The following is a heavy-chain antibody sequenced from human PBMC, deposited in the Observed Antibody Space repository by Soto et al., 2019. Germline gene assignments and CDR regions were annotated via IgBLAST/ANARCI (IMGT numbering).Heavy chain of an antibody. J-gene: IGHJ4*02. V-gene: IGHV4-59*01. CDR3: ARGTSWQLPFDY. D-gene: IGHD6-13*01. CDR2: ISYSGST. Sequence: QVQLQESGPGLVKPSETLSLTCTVSSDSISSYYWSWIRQPPGKRLEWIGYISYSGSTDYNPSLKSRVTISGATSKKQFSLKVSSVTAAATAVYYCARGTSWQLPFDYRGQGTLVSVSS. CDR1: SDSISSYY.